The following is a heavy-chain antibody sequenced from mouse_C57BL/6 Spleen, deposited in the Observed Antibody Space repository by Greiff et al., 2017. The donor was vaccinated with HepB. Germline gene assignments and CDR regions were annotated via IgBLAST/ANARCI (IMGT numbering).Heavy chain of an antibody. CDR1: GYTFTSYW. CDR3: ARVSNWDTNFDY. J-gene: IGHJ2*01. D-gene: IGHD4-1*01. CDR2: IHPNSGST. V-gene: IGHV1-64*01. Sequence: VQLKQPGAELVKPGASVKLSCKASGYTFTSYWMHWVKQRPGQGLEWIGMIHPNSGSTNYNEKFKSKATLTVDKSSSTAYMQLSSLTSEDSAVYYCARVSNWDTNFDYWGQGTTLTVSS.